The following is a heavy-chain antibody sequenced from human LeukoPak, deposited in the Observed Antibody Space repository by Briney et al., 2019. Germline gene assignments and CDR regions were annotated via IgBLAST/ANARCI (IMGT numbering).Heavy chain of an antibody. Sequence: RAGGSLRLSCAASEFDFSSHAMSWVRQAPGKGLEWVSVIYSGGSTYYADSVKGRFTISRDNSKNTLYLQMNSLRAEDTAVYYCATEKEGIAAAEPYYYYGMDVWGQGTTVTVSS. D-gene: IGHD6-13*01. J-gene: IGHJ6*02. CDR2: IYSGGST. V-gene: IGHV3-53*01. CDR1: EFDFSSHA. CDR3: ATEKEGIAAAEPYYYYGMDV.